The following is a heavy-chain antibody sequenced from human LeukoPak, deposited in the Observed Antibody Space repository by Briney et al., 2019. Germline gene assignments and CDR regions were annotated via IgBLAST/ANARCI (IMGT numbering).Heavy chain of an antibody. CDR3: VRGDLRLPRSTPDC. Sequence: GGSLRLSCAASGFTFSAYTMNWVRQAPGKGLEWVSSISSSGTYIYYADSVKGRFTMSRDNAMNTLYLQMNSLRGEDTAVYYCVRGDLRLPRSTPDCWGQGTLVTVSS. CDR2: ISSSGTYI. CDR1: GFTFSAYT. D-gene: IGHD5/OR15-5a*01. J-gene: IGHJ4*02. V-gene: IGHV3-21*01.